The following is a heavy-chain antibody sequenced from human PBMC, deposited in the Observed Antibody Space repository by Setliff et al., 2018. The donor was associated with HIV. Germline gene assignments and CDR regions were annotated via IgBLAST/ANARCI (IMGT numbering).Heavy chain of an antibody. D-gene: IGHD2-21*01. V-gene: IGHV1-8*02. Sequence: ASVKVSCKASGYTFTSYDINWVRQATGQGLEWMGWMNPNSGNTGYAQKFQGRVTMTRNTSISTAYMELSSLRSEDTAVYFCARDPVSDNSARPYYFDYWGQGTLVTVS. CDR2: MNPNSGNT. CDR3: ARDPVSDNSARPYYFDY. J-gene: IGHJ4*01. CDR1: GYTFTSYD.